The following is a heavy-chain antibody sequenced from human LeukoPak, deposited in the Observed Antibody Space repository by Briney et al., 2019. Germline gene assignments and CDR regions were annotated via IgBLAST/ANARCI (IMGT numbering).Heavy chain of an antibody. D-gene: IGHD6-19*01. CDR3: AAPEAVAGPWGFDY. V-gene: IGHV1-69*13. Sequence: GASVKVSCKASGGTFSSYAISWVRQAPGQGLEWMGGIIPIFGTANYAQKFQGRVTITADESTSTAYMELSSLRSEDTAVYYCAAPEAVAGPWGFDYWGQGTLVTVSS. CDR1: GGTFSSYA. CDR2: IIPIFGTA. J-gene: IGHJ4*02.